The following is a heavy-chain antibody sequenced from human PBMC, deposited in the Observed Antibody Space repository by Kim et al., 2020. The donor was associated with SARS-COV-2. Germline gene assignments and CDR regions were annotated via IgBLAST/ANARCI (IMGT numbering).Heavy chain of an antibody. D-gene: IGHD2-2*01. Sequence: SETLSLTCAVYGGSFSGYYWSWIRQPPGKGLEWIGEINHSGGTNYNPSLKSRVTISVDTSKNQFSLKLSSVTAADTAVYYCARDGNCSSTSCYEGRGYY. CDR1: GGSFSGYY. V-gene: IGHV4-34*01. CDR3: ARDGNCSSTSCYEGRGYY. J-gene: IGHJ6*01. CDR2: INHSGGT.